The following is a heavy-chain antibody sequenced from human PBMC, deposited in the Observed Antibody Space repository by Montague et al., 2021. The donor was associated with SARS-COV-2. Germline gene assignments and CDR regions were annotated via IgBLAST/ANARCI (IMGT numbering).Heavy chain of an antibody. CDR3: ARGSGWMGNAFDI. Sequence: SETLSLTCTVSGGSISSYYWSWIRQPPGKGLEWIGYIYYSGSTXXXPSXXGRVTISVDTSKNQFSLKLSSVTAADTAVYYCARGSGWMGNAFDIWGQGTMVTVSS. V-gene: IGHV4-59*01. CDR1: GGSISSYY. CDR2: IYYSGST. D-gene: IGHD6-19*01. J-gene: IGHJ3*02.